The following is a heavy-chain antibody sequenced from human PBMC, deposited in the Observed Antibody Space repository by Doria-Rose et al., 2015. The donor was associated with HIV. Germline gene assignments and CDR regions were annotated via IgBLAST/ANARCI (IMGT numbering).Heavy chain of an antibody. D-gene: IGHD6-13*01. CDR3: ARIKSSRWYHKYYFDF. CDR1: GVSLSSPGMG. CDR2: NFSDDER. J-gene: IGHJ4*02. Sequence: SGPVLVKPTETLTLTCTVSGVSLSSPGMGVSWIRQPPGKALEWLVNNFSDDERSYKTSLKSRLTISRGTSKSQVVLTMTDMDPVDTATYYCARIKSSRWYHKYYFDFWGQGTLVTVSA. V-gene: IGHV2-26*01.